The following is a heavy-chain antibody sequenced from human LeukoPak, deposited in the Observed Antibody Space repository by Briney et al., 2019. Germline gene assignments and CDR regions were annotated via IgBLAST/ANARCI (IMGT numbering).Heavy chain of an antibody. D-gene: IGHD3-3*01. V-gene: IGHV3-23*01. CDR2: ISGSGGST. CDR1: GFTFSSYA. J-gene: IGHJ4*02. CDR3: AKDDYDFWSGSQPIDY. Sequence: GESLRLSCAASGFTFSSYAMSWVRQAPGKGLEWVSAISGSGGSTYYADSVKGRFTISRDNSKNTLYLQMNSLRAEDAAVYYCAKDDYDFWSGSQPIDYWGQGTLVTVSS.